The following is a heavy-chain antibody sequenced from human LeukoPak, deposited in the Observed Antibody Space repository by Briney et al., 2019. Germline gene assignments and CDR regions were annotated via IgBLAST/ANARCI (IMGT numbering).Heavy chain of an antibody. CDR3: ARRYHGYNLDY. CDR2: INHSGST. D-gene: IGHD5-24*01. CDR1: GGSFSGYY. J-gene: IGHJ4*02. V-gene: IGHV4-34*01. Sequence: KSSETLSLTCAVYGGSFSGYYWSWIRQPPGKGLEWIGEINHSGSTNYNPSLKSRVTISVDTSKNQFSLKLSSVTAADTAVYYCARRYHGYNLDYWGQGTLVTVSS.